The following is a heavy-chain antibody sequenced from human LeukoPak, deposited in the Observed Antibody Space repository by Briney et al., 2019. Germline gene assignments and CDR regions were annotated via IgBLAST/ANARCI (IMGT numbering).Heavy chain of an antibody. V-gene: IGHV4-38-2*02. CDR3: ATDVGLAVTKVRRADY. Sequence: SSETLSLTCTVSGYSISSGYYWGWIRQPPGKGLEWIGSIYHSGSTYYNPSLKSRVTISVDTSKNQFSLKLSSVTAADTAVYYCATDVGLAVTKVRRADYWGQGTLVTVSS. CDR2: IYHSGST. J-gene: IGHJ4*02. CDR1: GYSISSGYY. D-gene: IGHD1-26*01.